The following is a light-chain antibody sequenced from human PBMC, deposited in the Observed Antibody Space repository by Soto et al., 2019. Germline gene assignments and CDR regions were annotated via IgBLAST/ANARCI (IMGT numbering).Light chain of an antibody. CDR2: LGS. Sequence: DIVMTQSPLSLPVTPGEPASISCRSSQSLLHSNGYNYLDWYLQKPGQSPQLLIYLGSNRSSGAPDRFSGSGSGTDFTLKISRVEAEDVGVYYCMQALQTITFGQGTRLEI. CDR1: QSLLHSNGYNY. CDR3: MQALQTIT. J-gene: IGKJ5*01. V-gene: IGKV2-28*01.